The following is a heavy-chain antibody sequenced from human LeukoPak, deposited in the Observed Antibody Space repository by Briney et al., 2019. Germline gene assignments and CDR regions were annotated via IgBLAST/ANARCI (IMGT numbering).Heavy chain of an antibody. J-gene: IGHJ4*02. CDR1: GFTVSSFY. CDR2: IYSGGST. D-gene: IGHD6-13*01. Sequence: GGSLRLSCATSGFTVSSFYMSWVRQAPGKGLEWVSVIYSGGSTYYADSVKGRFTISRDNSKNTLYLQMNSLRAEDTAVYYCAATNRIAAAGIFDYWGQGTLVTVSS. CDR3: AATNRIAAAGIFDY. V-gene: IGHV3-66*01.